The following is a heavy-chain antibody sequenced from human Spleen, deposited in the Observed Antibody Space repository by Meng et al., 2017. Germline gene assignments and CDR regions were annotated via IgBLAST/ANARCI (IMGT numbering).Heavy chain of an antibody. V-gene: IGHV3-74*01. D-gene: IGHD4-23*01. CDR1: GFTFGISW. J-gene: IGHJ4*02. Sequence: GESLKISCAASGFTFGISWMHWVRQAPGKGLVWVSRINSDGRDTSYADSVKGRFTISRDNDKNTLYLQMNSLRAEDTAVYYCARAGFYAGNFGYFDSWGKGTLVTVSS. CDR3: ARAGFYAGNFGYFDS. CDR2: INSDGRDT.